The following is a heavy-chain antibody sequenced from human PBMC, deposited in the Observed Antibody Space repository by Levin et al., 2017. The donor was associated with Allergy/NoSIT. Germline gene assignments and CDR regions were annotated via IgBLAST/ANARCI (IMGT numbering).Heavy chain of an antibody. CDR2: ISGSGGST. V-gene: IGHV3-23*01. D-gene: IGHD6-13*01. Sequence: GESLKISCAASGFTFSSYAMSWVRQAPGKGLEWVSAISGSGGSTYYADSVKGRFTISRDNSKNTLYLQMNSLRAEDTAVYYCAKLLIAAALYAEYFQHWGQGTLVTVSS. CDR3: AKLLIAAALYAEYFQH. J-gene: IGHJ1*01. CDR1: GFTFSSYA.